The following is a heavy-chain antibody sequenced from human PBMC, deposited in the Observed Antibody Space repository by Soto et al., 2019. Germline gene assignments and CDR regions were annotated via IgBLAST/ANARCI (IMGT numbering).Heavy chain of an antibody. CDR3: ARLYCTTNTCDSWFDP. CDR2: IDPSDSHT. CDR1: GYTFTTFW. J-gene: IGHJ5*02. Sequence: GESLKISCTGFGYTFTTFWISWVRQMPGKGLEWMGRIDPSDSHTNYSPSFQGHVTISVDKSISTAYLQWGSLKASGTAIYYCARLYCTTNTCDSWFDPWGQGTLVTVSS. V-gene: IGHV5-10-1*01. D-gene: IGHD2-8*01.